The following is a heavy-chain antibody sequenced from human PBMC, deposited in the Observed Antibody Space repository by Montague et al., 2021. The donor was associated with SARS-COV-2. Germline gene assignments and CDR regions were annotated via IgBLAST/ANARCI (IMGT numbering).Heavy chain of an antibody. Sequence: SETLSPTCTVSFGSISTYYWSWIRQPPGKGPEWIGFIFYNGSTKYNPSLKRRVSISLDTSKNQFSLKLSSVTAADTAVYYCARQDAWAYCGDECYRGWFDSWGQGTLVTVSS. J-gene: IGHJ5*01. CDR2: IFYNGST. CDR3: ARQDAWAYCGDECYRGWFDS. V-gene: IGHV4-59*01. CDR1: FGSISTYY. D-gene: IGHD2-21*01.